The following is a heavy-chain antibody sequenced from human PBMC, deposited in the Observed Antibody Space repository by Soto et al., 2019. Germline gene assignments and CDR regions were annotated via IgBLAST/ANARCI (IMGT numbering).Heavy chain of an antibody. Sequence: SETLSLTFTVSGGSISSYYWSWIRQPPGKGLEWIGYIYYSGSTNYNPSLKSRVTISVDTSKNQFSLKLSSVTAADTAVYYCARGHVDSTIYYYYHYGMDVWAQGTTVTVSS. CDR1: GGSISSYY. J-gene: IGHJ6*02. CDR2: IYYSGST. CDR3: ARGHVDSTIYYYYHYGMDV. V-gene: IGHV4-59*01. D-gene: IGHD3-3*01.